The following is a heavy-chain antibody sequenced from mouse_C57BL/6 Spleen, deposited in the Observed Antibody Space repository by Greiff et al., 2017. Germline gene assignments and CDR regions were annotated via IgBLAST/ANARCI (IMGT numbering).Heavy chain of an antibody. D-gene: IGHD2-3*01. CDR1: GYTFTDYE. Sequence: QVQLQQSGAELVRPGASVTLSCKASGYTFTDYEMHWVKQTPVHGLEWIGAIDPETGGTAYNQKFKGKAILTADKSYSTAYMELRSLTSEDSAVYYCTRWLLRAMDYWGTGTTVTVSS. CDR2: IDPETGGT. CDR3: TRWLLRAMDY. J-gene: IGHJ4*01. V-gene: IGHV1-15*01.